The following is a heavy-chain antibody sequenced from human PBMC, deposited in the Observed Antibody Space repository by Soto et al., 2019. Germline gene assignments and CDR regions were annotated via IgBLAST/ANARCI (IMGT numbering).Heavy chain of an antibody. CDR1: GDSVSSNSAA. CDR2: TYYRSKWYN. D-gene: IGHD2-2*01. Sequence: SQTLSLTCAISGDSVSSNSAAWNWIRQSPSRGLEWLGRTYYRSKWYNDYAVSVKSRITINPDTSKNQFSQQLNSVTPEDTAVYYCAREAIVVVPAAILGAWFDPWGQGTLVTVSS. J-gene: IGHJ5*02. V-gene: IGHV6-1*01. CDR3: AREAIVVVPAAILGAWFDP.